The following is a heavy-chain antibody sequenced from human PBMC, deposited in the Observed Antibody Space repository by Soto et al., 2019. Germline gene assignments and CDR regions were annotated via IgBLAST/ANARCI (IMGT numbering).Heavy chain of an antibody. V-gene: IGHV3-21*01. CDR1: GFTFSSYS. Sequence: EVQLVESGGGLVKPGGSLRLSCAASGFTFSSYSMNWVRQAPGKGLEWVSSISSSSSYIYYADSVQGRFTISRDNAKNSLYLQMNSLRAEDTAVYYCARDRGYDILTGYDYWGQGTLVTVSS. D-gene: IGHD3-9*01. J-gene: IGHJ4*02. CDR2: ISSSSSYI. CDR3: ARDRGYDILTGYDY.